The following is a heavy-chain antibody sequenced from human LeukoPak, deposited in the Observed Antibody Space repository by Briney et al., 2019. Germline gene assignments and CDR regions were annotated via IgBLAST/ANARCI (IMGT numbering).Heavy chain of an antibody. Sequence: PSETLSLTCTVSGGSISSYYWSWIRQPAGKGLEWIGRFYNSGSTNYSPSLKSRVTMSVDTSRNRFSLKLSSVTAADTAVYYCARGAGQLWLLPVTYFDYWGQGTLVTVSS. V-gene: IGHV4-4*07. D-gene: IGHD5-18*01. CDR2: FYNSGST. CDR3: ARGAGQLWLLPVTYFDY. J-gene: IGHJ4*02. CDR1: GGSISSYY.